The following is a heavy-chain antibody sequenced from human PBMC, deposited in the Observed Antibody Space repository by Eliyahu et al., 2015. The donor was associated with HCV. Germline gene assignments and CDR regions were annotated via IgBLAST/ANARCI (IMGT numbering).Heavy chain of an antibody. Sequence: QVQLQQWGAGQLKPSETLSLTCAFYGGSFSGYYWSWIRQPPGKGLEWIGEINHSGSTNYNPSLKSRVTISVDTSNNQFSLRLNSVTAADTAVYYCASWGYSYGRRWDYWGQGTLVTVSS. V-gene: IGHV4-34*01. CDR3: ASWGYSYGRRWDY. D-gene: IGHD5-18*01. CDR2: INHSGST. J-gene: IGHJ4*02. CDR1: GGSFSGYY.